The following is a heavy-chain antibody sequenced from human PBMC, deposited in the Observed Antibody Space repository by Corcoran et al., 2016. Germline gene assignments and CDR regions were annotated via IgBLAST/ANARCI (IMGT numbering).Heavy chain of an antibody. J-gene: IGHJ4*02. CDR2: ISAYNGNT. Sequence: QVQLVQSGAEVKKPGASVKVSCKASGYTFTSYGISWVRQAPGQGLEWMGWISAYNGNTNYAQKLQGRVTMTTDTSTSTAYMELRSLRSDDTAGYYVARDQGRGGQWLVWPPDYWGQGTLVTVSS. V-gene: IGHV1-18*01. CDR3: ARDQGRGGQWLVWPPDY. CDR1: GYTFTSYG. D-gene: IGHD6-19*01.